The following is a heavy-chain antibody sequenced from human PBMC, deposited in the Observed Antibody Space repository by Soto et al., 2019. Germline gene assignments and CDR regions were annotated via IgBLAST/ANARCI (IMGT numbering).Heavy chain of an antibody. V-gene: IGHV1-69*13. Sequence: ASVKVSCKASGGTLSDFVITWVRQAPGQGLEWLGGSIPLFGTGDYAQTFKGRVTITADEATSTASRELSSLRSEDTAIYYCASPLQRDYYYYYGLDVCGEGTTVTVS. CDR2: SIPLFGTG. J-gene: IGHJ6*01. CDR3: ASPLQRDYYYYYGLDV. CDR1: GGTLSDFV. D-gene: IGHD4-4*01.